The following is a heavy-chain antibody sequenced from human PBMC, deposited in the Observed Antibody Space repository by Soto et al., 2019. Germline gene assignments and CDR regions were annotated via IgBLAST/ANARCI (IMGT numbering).Heavy chain of an antibody. V-gene: IGHV6-1*01. D-gene: IGHD3-10*01. Sequence: SQSLSLTCAISGDSVSSNSAVWNSIRLSPSRGLEWLGRTYYRSKWYNEYAVSVKSRISINPDTSKNQFSLQLKSVAPEDTAVYYCASGPAYSGLGVWAQGTTVTGSS. J-gene: IGHJ6*02. CDR2: TYYRSKWYN. CDR1: GDSVSSNSAV. CDR3: ASGPAYSGLGV.